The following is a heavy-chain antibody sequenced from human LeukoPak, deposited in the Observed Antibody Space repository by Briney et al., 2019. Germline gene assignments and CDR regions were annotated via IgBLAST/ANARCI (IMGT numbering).Heavy chain of an antibody. CDR3: ARDNSGYPALGY. J-gene: IGHJ4*02. D-gene: IGHD1-26*01. CDR1: GFTFSSSA. V-gene: IGHV3-53*01. CDR2: IYGGIKT. Sequence: GGSLRLSCAASGFTFSSSAMSWVRQAPGKGLEWVSVIYGGIKTYYADSVKGRFTISRDNSKNTVSLQMNSLRAEDTAVYYCARDNSGYPALGYWGQGTLVIVSS.